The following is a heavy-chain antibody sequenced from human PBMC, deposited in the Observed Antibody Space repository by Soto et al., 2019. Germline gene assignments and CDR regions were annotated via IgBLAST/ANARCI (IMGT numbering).Heavy chain of an antibody. J-gene: IGHJ4*02. V-gene: IGHV1-18*01. CDR2: ISAYNGNT. Sequence: AGVKVSSKASGYTFTSYGISWVRQAPGQGIEWMGWISAYNGNTNYAQKLQGRVTMTTDTSTSTAYMELRSLRSDDTAVYYCVRGDGDYYDGNGYLGRHWGQGTLVTVSS. CDR3: VRGDGDYYDGNGYLGRH. CDR1: GYTFTSYG. D-gene: IGHD3-22*01.